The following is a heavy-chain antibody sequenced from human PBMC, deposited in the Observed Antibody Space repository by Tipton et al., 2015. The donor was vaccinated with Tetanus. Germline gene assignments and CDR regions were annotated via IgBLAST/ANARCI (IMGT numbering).Heavy chain of an antibody. J-gene: IGHJ6*02. D-gene: IGHD6-19*01. CDR3: GRQSPPHIAVAGYQYFAMDV. CDR2: IFYSGTT. V-gene: IGHV4-59*08. CDR1: GGSLSSYY. Sequence: TLSLTCSVSGGSLSSYYWSWIRQSPGKGLEWIGYIFYSGTTNYNPSFQSRVTMSVDSSKNQVSLKLRSVTVADTAVYYCGRQSPPHIAVAGYQYFAMDVWGRGTTVTVSS.